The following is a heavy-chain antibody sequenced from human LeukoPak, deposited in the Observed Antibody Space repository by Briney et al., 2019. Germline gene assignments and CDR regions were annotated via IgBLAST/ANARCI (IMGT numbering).Heavy chain of an antibody. CDR2: ISGFTGAT. CDR1: GYTFTIYG. V-gene: IGHV1-18*01. J-gene: IGHJ5*02. Sequence: ASVRVSCKASGYTFTIYGMSWVRQAPGQRLEWMGWISGFTGATNYAQKFQGRLSMTIDTSTNTTYMDLRTVASDDTAIYYCARALPGAATAHNWFDPWGQGTLVTVSS. D-gene: IGHD1-26*01. CDR3: ARALPGAATAHNWFDP.